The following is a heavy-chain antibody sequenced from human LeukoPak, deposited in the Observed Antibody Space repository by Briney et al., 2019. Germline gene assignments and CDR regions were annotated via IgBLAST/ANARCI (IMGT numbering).Heavy chain of an antibody. Sequence: GGSLRLSCAASGFTVSSNYMSWVRQAPGKGLEWVSVIYSGGSTYYADSVKGRFTISSDNSKNTLYLQMNSLRAEDTAVYYCARDFTYYYDSSGLDPWGQGTLVTVSS. D-gene: IGHD3-22*01. CDR3: ARDFTYYYDSSGLDP. J-gene: IGHJ5*02. CDR1: GFTVSSNY. V-gene: IGHV3-66*02. CDR2: IYSGGST.